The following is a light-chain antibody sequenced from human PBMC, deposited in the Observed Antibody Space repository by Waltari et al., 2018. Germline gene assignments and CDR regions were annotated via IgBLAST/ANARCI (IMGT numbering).Light chain of an antibody. CDR3: SSFTSASTVGVI. V-gene: IGLV2-14*03. J-gene: IGLJ2*01. CDR2: DVS. CDR1: STDAGHHNY. Sequence: QSALTQPASVSGSPGQSITIACTGTSTDAGHHNYVSWSQQRPGKAPKLMIYDVSYRPSGISSRFSGSKSGSTASLTIYGLQAEDEADYYCSSFTSASTVGVIFGGGTKLTVL.